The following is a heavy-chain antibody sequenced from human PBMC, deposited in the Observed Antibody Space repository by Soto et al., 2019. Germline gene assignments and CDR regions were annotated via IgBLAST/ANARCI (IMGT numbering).Heavy chain of an antibody. CDR3: ARDSCSGGSFYEEGAFDI. Sequence: QVQLVQSGAEVKKPGSSVKVSCKASGVTFSSYAISWVRQAPGQGLEWMGGIIPIFGTANYAQKFQGRVTITADESTSTAYMELSSLRSEDTAVYYCARDSCSGGSFYEEGAFDIWGQGTMVTVSS. J-gene: IGHJ3*02. D-gene: IGHD2-15*01. V-gene: IGHV1-69*01. CDR2: IIPIFGTA. CDR1: GVTFSSYA.